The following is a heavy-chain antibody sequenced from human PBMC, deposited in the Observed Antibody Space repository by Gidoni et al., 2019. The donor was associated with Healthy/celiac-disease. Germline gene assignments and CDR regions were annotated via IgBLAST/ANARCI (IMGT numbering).Heavy chain of an antibody. V-gene: IGHV1-18*04. CDR1: GYTFTSYG. D-gene: IGHD3-22*01. J-gene: IGHJ4*02. CDR3: ARVHKYYYDSSGYSPLYYFDY. CDR2: ISAYNGNT. Sequence: QVQLVQSGAEVTKPGASVKVSCKASGYTFTSYGISWVRQAPGQGLEWMGWISAYNGNTNYAQKLQGRVTMTTDTSTSTAYMELRSLRSDDTAVYYCARVHKYYYDSSGYSPLYYFDYWGQGTLVTVSS.